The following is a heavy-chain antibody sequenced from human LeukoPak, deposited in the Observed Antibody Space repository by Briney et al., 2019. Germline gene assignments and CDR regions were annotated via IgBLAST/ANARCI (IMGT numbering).Heavy chain of an antibody. J-gene: IGHJ4*02. D-gene: IGHD3/OR15-3a*01. V-gene: IGHV3-30*03. CDR2: ISYDGSNK. Sequence: PGGSLRLSCAASGFTFSSYWMSWVRQAPGKGLEWVAVISYDGSNKYYADSVKGRFTISRDNSKNTLYLQMNSLRAEDTAVYYCARDPAGLYYFDYWGQGTLVTVSS. CDR3: ARDPAGLYYFDY. CDR1: GFTFSSYW.